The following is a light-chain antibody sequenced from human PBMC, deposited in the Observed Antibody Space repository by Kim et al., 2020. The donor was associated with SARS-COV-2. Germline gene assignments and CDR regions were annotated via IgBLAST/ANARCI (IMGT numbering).Light chain of an antibody. J-gene: IGLJ3*02. CDR3: GTWDDSLTAGV. CDR2: DTN. V-gene: IGLV1-51*01. Sequence: GKNATVPWSGINTKLANYSVSCYHTPPGTAPKLLIFDTNRRPSGIPDRFSGSKSGTSATLDITGLQTGDEADYYCGTWDDSLTAGVFGGGTQLTVL. CDR1: NTKLANYS.